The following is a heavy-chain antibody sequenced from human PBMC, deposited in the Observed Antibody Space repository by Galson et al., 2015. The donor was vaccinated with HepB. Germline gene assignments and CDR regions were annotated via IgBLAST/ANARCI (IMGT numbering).Heavy chain of an antibody. CDR1: GFTLTTYG. CDR2: ISYDGSNK. V-gene: IGHV3-30*18. CDR3: AKDLSAWDWGSPFDY. D-gene: IGHD7-27*01. Sequence: SLRLSCAVSGFTLTTYGMHWVRQAPGKGLEWVAVISYDGSNKYYADSVKGRFTISRDNSKNTLYLQMNSLRAEDTAVYYCAKDLSAWDWGSPFDYWGQGTLVTVSS. J-gene: IGHJ4*02.